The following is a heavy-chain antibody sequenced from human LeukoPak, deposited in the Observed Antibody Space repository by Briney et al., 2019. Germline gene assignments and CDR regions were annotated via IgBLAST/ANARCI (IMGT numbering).Heavy chain of an antibody. CDR3: ARETRGHYYDSSGPDH. CDR1: GFTFRSYE. CDR2: ISSSDSTS. D-gene: IGHD3-22*01. V-gene: IGHV3-48*03. J-gene: IGHJ5*02. Sequence: GGSLRLYCAASGFTFRSYEMNWVRQAPGKGLGGVSYISSSDSTSHYADSVKGRFTISRDNAKNSLYLQMNSLRVEDMGDYYCARETRGHYYDSSGPDHWGQGTLVTVSS.